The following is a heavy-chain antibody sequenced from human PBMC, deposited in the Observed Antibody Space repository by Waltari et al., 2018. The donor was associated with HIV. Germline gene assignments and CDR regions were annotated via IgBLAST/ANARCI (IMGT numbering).Heavy chain of an antibody. CDR3: AIVAAARQVDF. CDR2: IYSGNA. D-gene: IGHD6-13*01. CDR1: GYTFTNFG. V-gene: IGHV1-18*01. J-gene: IGHJ4*02. Sequence: QVQLVQSGGEVRKPGASVKVSCKTSGYTFTNFGLSWVRQAPGQGLEWMGWIYSGNANYAQKRQGRVTRTTDTSTGTAYMELRNLRSDDTAMYYCAIVAAARQVDFWGQGTLVAVSS.